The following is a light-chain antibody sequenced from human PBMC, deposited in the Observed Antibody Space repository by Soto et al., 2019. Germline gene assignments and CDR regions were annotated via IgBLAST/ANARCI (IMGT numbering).Light chain of an antibody. V-gene: IGLV2-23*01. CDR1: SSDVGAYNL. J-gene: IGLJ3*02. CDR3: CSYAGSRTFV. CDR2: EGS. Sequence: QSALTQPASVSGSPEQSITISCTGTSSDVGAYNLVSWYQQHPGKAPRLIIYEGSKRPSGISHSFSGSKSDNTASLTISGLRAEDEAHYHCCSYAGSRTFVFGGGTKLTVL.